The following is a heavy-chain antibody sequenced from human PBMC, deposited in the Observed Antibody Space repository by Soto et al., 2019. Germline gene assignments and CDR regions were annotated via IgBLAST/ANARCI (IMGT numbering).Heavy chain of an antibody. D-gene: IGHD6-6*01. CDR1: GGTFSSYA. V-gene: IGHV1-69*13. Sequence: SVKVSCKASGGTFSSYAISWVRQAPGQGLEWMGGIIPIFGTANYAQKFQGRVTITADESTSTAYMELSSLRSEDTAVYYCASWAQLVYYYYGMDVWGQGTTVTVSS. J-gene: IGHJ6*02. CDR3: ASWAQLVYYYYGMDV. CDR2: IIPIFGTA.